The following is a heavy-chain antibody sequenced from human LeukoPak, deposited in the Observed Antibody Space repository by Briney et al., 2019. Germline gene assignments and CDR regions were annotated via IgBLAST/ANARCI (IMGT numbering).Heavy chain of an antibody. J-gene: IGHJ4*02. CDR3: ARQVFGLPFDY. Sequence: SETLSLTCTVSGGSISSGSYYWSWIRQPPGKGLEWIGEINHSGSTNYNPSLKSRVTISVDTSKNQFSLKLSSVTAADTAVYYCARQVFGLPFDYWGQGTLVTVSS. CDR1: GGSISSGSYY. CDR2: INHSGST. V-gene: IGHV4-39*01. D-gene: IGHD3-10*01.